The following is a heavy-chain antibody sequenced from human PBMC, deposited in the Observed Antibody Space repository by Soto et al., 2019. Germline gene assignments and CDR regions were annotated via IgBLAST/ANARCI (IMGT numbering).Heavy chain of an antibody. D-gene: IGHD3-10*01. CDR3: AHSRGFGEFYFGY. J-gene: IGHJ4*02. V-gene: IGHV2-5*02. Sequence: QITLKASGPTLVKPTQTLTLTCTFSGFSISSSGVGVGWIRQPPGNALEWLAVIYWDDDKRYSPSLKSRPTLTKDTPKNQVVLTMTNMDPLYTAPYYCAHSRGFGEFYFGYWGQGSLVTVSS. CDR1: GFSISSSGVG. CDR2: IYWDDDK.